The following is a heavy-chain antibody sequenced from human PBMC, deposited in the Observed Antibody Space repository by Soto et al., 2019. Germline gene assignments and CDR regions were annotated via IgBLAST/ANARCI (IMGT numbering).Heavy chain of an antibody. Sequence: GGSLRLSCAASGFTFSNAWVNWVRQAPGKGLEWVGRIKSKTDGGTTDYAAPVKGRFTISRDDSKNTLYLQMNSLKTEDTAVYYCTTDRESGYYIYYYYGMDVWGQGTTVTVSS. CDR2: IKSKTDGGTT. J-gene: IGHJ6*02. CDR1: GFTFSNAW. D-gene: IGHD3-3*01. CDR3: TTDRESGYYIYYYYGMDV. V-gene: IGHV3-15*07.